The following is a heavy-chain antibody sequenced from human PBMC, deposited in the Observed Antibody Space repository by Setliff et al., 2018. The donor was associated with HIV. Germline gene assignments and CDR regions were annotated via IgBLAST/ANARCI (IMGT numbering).Heavy chain of an antibody. CDR1: GESLSDYF. D-gene: IGHD3-3*01. Sequence: SETLSLTCAVYGESLSDYFWTWIRQPPGKGLEWIGEINHSGSTNYNPSLKSRVTMSVDTSKNQFSLKLSSVTAADTAVYYCARRAYYDFWSGYYLSIANRFDSWGQGILVTVSS. J-gene: IGHJ5*01. CDR2: INHSGST. CDR3: ARRAYYDFWSGYYLSIANRFDS. V-gene: IGHV4-34*01.